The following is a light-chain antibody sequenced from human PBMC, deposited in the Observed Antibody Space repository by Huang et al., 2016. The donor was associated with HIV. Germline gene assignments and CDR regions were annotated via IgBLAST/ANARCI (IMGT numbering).Light chain of an antibody. Sequence: DIVMTQSPDSLAVSLGERATLNCKSSQSVLYSSNNKNYLAWYQQKPGQPPKLLIYWASTRESGVPDRISGSGSGTDFTLTISSLQAEDVAVYYCQQYDSTPRTFGGGTKVEIK. CDR3: QQYDSTPRT. CDR1: QSVLYSSNNKNY. J-gene: IGKJ4*01. CDR2: WAS. V-gene: IGKV4-1*01.